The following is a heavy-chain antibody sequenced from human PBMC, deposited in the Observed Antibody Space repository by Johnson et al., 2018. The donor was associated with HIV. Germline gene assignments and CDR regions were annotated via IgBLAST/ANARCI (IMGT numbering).Heavy chain of an antibody. CDR1: GFTFDDYG. Sequence: VQLVESGGGLVQPGRSLRLSCAASGFTFDDYGMHWVRQVPGKGLEWVSGISWNSGSIGSADSVKGRFTISRDSAKNTLYLQMNSLRAEDTAVYYCAKELALYSSGYGGDAFDIWGQGTMVTVSS. CDR3: AKELALYSSGYGGDAFDI. V-gene: IGHV3-9*01. J-gene: IGHJ3*02. D-gene: IGHD6-19*01. CDR2: ISWNSGSI.